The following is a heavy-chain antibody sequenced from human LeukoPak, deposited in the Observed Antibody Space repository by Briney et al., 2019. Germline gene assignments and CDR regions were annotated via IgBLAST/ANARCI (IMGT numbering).Heavy chain of an antibody. CDR1: GFAFDDYA. CDR3: AKGLGDY. Sequence: GGSLRLSCAASGFAFDDYAMHWVRQAPGKGLEWVSGISWNSGSIGYADSVKGRFTISRDNAKNSLYLQMNSLRAEDTALYYCAKGLGDYWGQGTLVTVSS. V-gene: IGHV3-9*01. CDR2: ISWNSGSI. J-gene: IGHJ4*02.